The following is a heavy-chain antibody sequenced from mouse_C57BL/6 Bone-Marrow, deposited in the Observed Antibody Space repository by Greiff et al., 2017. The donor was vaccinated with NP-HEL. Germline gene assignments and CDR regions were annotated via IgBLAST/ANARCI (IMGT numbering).Heavy chain of an antibody. Sequence: EVQLQQSGPELVKPGASVKMSCKASGYTFTDYNMHWVKQSHGKSLEWIGYINPNNGGTSYNQKFKGKATLTVNKSSSTAYMELRSLTSEDSAVYYCARCPPYYYETGRYFDYWGQGTTLTVSS. V-gene: IGHV1-22*01. CDR2: INPNNGGT. D-gene: IGHD1-1*01. J-gene: IGHJ2*01. CDR1: GYTFTDYN. CDR3: ARCPPYYYETGRYFDY.